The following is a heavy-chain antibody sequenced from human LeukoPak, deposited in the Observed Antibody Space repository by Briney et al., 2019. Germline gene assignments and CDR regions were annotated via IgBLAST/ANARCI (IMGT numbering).Heavy chain of an antibody. CDR3: ARDGYGPEYYMDV. Sequence: SETLSLTCAVYGGSFSGYYWSWIRQPPGKGLEWIGYIYYSGSTNYNPSLKSRVTISVDTSKNQFSLKLSSVTAADTAVYYCARDGYGPEYYMDVWGKGTTVTVSS. D-gene: IGHD1-1*01. CDR1: GGSFSGYY. J-gene: IGHJ6*03. CDR2: IYYSGST. V-gene: IGHV4-59*12.